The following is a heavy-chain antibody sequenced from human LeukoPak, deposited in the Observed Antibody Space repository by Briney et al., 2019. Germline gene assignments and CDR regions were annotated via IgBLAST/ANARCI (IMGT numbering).Heavy chain of an antibody. CDR1: GFTFSSYS. J-gene: IGHJ6*03. V-gene: IGHV3-21*01. CDR2: ISSSSSYI. D-gene: IGHD3-10*01. Sequence: PGGSLRLSCAASGFTFSSYSMNWVRQAPGKGLEWVSSISSSSSYIYYADSVKGRFTISRDNAKNSLYLQMNSLRAEDTAVYYCARAWFGELPTRPYYYYYYMDVWGKGTTVTVSS. CDR3: ARAWFGELPTRPYYYYYYMDV.